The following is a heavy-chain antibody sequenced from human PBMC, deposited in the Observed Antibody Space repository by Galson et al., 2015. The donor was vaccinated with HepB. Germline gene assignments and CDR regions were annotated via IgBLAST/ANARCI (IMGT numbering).Heavy chain of an antibody. CDR2: ISRSGDNI. V-gene: IGHV3-23*01. D-gene: IGHD3-9*01. Sequence: SLRLSCAASGFTFGTYAMSWVRQAPGKGLEWVSAISRSGDNIYYADSVKGRFTISRDNSKNMMYLQVNSLRDEDTAIYYCAALGDYFDWLLYYFQHWGQGNLVTVSS. J-gene: IGHJ1*01. CDR1: GFTFGTYA. CDR3: AALGDYFDWLLYYFQH.